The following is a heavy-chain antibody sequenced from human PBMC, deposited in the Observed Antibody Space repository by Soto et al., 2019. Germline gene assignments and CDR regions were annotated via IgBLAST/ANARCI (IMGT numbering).Heavy chain of an antibody. Sequence: SVKVSCKVSGGTFSSYAISWVRQAPGQGLEWMGGIIPIFGTANYAQKFQGRVTITADKSTSTAYMELSSLRSEDTAVYYCARPLYYDSSGHHRVAFNIWGQGTTVTVSS. CDR3: ARPLYYDSSGHHRVAFNI. D-gene: IGHD3-22*01. CDR2: IIPIFGTA. V-gene: IGHV1-69*06. J-gene: IGHJ3*02. CDR1: GGTFSSYA.